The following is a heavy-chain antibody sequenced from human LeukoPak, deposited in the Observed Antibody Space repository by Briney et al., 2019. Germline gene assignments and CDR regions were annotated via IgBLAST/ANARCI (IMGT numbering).Heavy chain of an antibody. J-gene: IGHJ3*02. CDR2: IKQDGSEK. CDR1: GFTFSSYW. D-gene: IGHD3-22*01. CDR3: ARPYYYDSSGSLEDAFDI. Sequence: GGSLRLSCAASGFTFSSYWMSWVRQAPGQGLEWVANIKQDGSEKYYVDSVKGRFTISRDNAKNSLYLQMNSLRAEDTAVYYWARPYYYDSSGSLEDAFDIWGQGTMVTVSS. V-gene: IGHV3-7*01.